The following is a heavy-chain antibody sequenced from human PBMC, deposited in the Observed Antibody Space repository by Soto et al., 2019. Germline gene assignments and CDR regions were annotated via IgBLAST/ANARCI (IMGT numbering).Heavy chain of an antibody. J-gene: IGHJ5*02. V-gene: IGHV3-21*01. CDR3: ARDPGITGTAFDP. CDR1: GFTFSTCS. CDR2: ISSSSSNI. Sequence: GGSLRLSCAASGFTFSTCSMNWVRQAPGKGLEWVSSISSSSSNIYYADSVKGRFTISRDNAKNSLYLQMNSLRADDTAVYYCARDPGITGTAFDPWGQGT. D-gene: IGHD1-20*01.